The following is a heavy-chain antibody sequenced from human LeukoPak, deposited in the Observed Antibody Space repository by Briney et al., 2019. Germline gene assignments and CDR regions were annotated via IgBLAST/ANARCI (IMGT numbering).Heavy chain of an antibody. V-gene: IGHV4-59*08. CDR1: GGSISSYY. CDR3: ARAVYSSSALDY. CDR2: IYYSGST. Sequence: PSETLSLTCTVSGGSISSYYWSRIRQPPGKGLEWIGYIYYSGSTNYNPSLKSRVTISVDTSKNQFSLKLSSVTAADTAVYYCARAVYSSSALDYWGQGTLVTVSS. D-gene: IGHD6-13*01. J-gene: IGHJ4*02.